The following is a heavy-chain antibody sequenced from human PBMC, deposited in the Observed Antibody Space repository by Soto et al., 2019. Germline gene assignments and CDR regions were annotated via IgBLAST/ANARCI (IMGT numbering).Heavy chain of an antibody. J-gene: IGHJ4*02. CDR1: GGSISSSSYY. Sequence: PSETLSLTCTVSGGSISSSSYYWGWIRQPPGKGLECIWSIYYSGSTYYNPSLKSRVTISVDTSKNQFSLKLSSVTAADTAIYYCARHGYFGWPTVTTTFDYWGQGTLVTVSS. CDR2: IYYSGST. CDR3: ARHGYFGWPTVTTTFDY. V-gene: IGHV4-39*01. D-gene: IGHD4-4*01.